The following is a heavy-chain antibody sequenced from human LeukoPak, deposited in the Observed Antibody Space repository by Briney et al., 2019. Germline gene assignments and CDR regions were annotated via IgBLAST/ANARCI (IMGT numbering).Heavy chain of an antibody. J-gene: IGHJ3*02. CDR1: GGSFSGYY. D-gene: IGHD3-16*01. V-gene: IGHV4-34*01. Sequence: SETLSLTCAVYGGSFSGYYWSWIRQPPGKGLEWIGEINHSGSTNYNPSLKSRVTISVDTSKNQFSLKLSSVTAADTAVYYCGRGFYVAKNAGVFDMWGQGTMVAVSS. CDR2: INHSGST. CDR3: GRGFYVAKNAGVFDM.